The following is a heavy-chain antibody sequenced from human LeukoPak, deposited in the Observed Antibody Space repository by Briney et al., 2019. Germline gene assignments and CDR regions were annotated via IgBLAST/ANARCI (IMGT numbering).Heavy chain of an antibody. V-gene: IGHV4-38-2*02. D-gene: IGHD3-22*01. CDR1: GYSISSGYY. Sequence: SETLSLTCTVSGYSISSGYYWGWIRPPPGKGLEWLGSIYHSGSTYYNPSLKSRVTISVDTSKNQFSLKLSSVTAADTAAYYCARDTDYYDSSGLRRGVGYNWFDPWGQGTLVTVSS. J-gene: IGHJ5*02. CDR3: ARDTDYYDSSGLRRGVGYNWFDP. CDR2: IYHSGST.